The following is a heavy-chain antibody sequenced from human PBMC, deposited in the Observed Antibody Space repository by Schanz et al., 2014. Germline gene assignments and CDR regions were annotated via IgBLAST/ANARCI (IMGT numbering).Heavy chain of an antibody. Sequence: VQLVESGVGVVQPGRSLRLSCAASGFTFSSYGMHWVRQAPGKGLEWVSTISASGGSTYYADSVKGRFTISRDNAKNSLYLQMNSLRAEDTAVYFCARAHGNNWYGKGLDYWGQGTQVTVSS. D-gene: IGHD1-1*01. V-gene: IGHV3-21*01. CDR1: GFTFSSYG. CDR2: ISASGGST. CDR3: ARAHGNNWYGKGLDY. J-gene: IGHJ4*02.